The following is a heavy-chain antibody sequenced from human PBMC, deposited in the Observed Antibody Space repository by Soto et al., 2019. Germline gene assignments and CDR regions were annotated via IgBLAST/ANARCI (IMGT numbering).Heavy chain of an antibody. Sequence: ASLKVSCKASVGTFSSYAISGVRQAPGQGLEWMGGIIPIFGTANYAQKFQGRVTITADESTSTAYMELSSLRSEDTAVYYCARWQDYSDSSGYYAEYWGQGTLVTVSS. D-gene: IGHD3-22*01. J-gene: IGHJ4*02. CDR3: ARWQDYSDSSGYYAEY. CDR1: VGTFSSYA. V-gene: IGHV1-69*13. CDR2: IIPIFGTA.